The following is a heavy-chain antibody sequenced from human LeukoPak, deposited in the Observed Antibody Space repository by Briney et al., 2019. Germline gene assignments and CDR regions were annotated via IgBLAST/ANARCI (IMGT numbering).Heavy chain of an antibody. D-gene: IGHD3-3*01. CDR1: GFTFSSYA. CDR3: ARGGLGRFLEWLMVL. V-gene: IGHV3-30-3*01. CDR2: IPYDGSNK. Sequence: PGRSLRLSCAASGFTFSSYAMHWVRQAPGKGLEWVAVIPYDGSNKYYADSVKGRFTISRDNSKNTLYLQMNSLRAEDTAVYYCARGGLGRFLEWLMVLWGQGTLVTVSS. J-gene: IGHJ4*02.